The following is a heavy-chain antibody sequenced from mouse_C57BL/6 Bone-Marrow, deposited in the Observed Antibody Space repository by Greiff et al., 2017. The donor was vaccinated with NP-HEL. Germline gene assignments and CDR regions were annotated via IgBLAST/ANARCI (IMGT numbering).Heavy chain of an antibody. D-gene: IGHD2-2*01. J-gene: IGHJ2*01. Sequence: VQLKQSGPELVKPGASVKISCKASGYTFTDYYMNWVKQSHGKSLEWIGDINPNNGGTSYNQKFKGKATLTVDKSSSTAYMELRSLTSEDSAVYYCARRLPIYYGYDVDYWGQGTTLTVSS. CDR3: ARRLPIYYGYDVDY. CDR1: GYTFTDYY. V-gene: IGHV1-26*01. CDR2: INPNNGGT.